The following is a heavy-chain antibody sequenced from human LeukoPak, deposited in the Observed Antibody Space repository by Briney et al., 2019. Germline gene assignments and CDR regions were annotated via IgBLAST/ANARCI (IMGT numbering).Heavy chain of an antibody. D-gene: IGHD3-10*01. CDR2: IKQDGSEK. CDR3: AKGLTMVRGAGPY. CDR1: GFTFSNYW. J-gene: IGHJ4*02. Sequence: GGSLRLSCAASGFTFSNYWMSWVRQAPGKGLEWVANIKQDGSEKYYVDSLKGRFTISRDNAKNSLYLQMNSLRAEDTAVYYCAKGLTMVRGAGPYWGQGTLVTVSS. V-gene: IGHV3-7*01.